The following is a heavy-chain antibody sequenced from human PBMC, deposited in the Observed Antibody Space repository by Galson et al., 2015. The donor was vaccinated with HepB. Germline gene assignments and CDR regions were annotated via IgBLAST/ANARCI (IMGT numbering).Heavy chain of an antibody. CDR3: ARTAKVGISPNFEY. V-gene: IGHV1-46*01. CDR2: INPSDGDT. D-gene: IGHD3-22*01. CDR1: GYTFTTYF. Sequence: SVKVSCKASGYTFTTYFMHWVRQAPGQGLEWMGIINPSDGDTTYTQIFQGRVTMTRDTSTNTVYMELSSLRSEDTAVYYCARTAKVGISPNFEYWGQGTLVTVSS. J-gene: IGHJ4*02.